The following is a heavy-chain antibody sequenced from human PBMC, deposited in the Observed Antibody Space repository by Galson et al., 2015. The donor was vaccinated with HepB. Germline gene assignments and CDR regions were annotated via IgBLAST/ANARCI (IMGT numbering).Heavy chain of an antibody. CDR2: ISYDGSNK. Sequence: LRLSCAASGFTFSSYGMHWVRRAPGKGLEWVAVISYDGSNKYYADSVKGRFTISRDNSKNTPYLQMNSLRAEDTAVYYCAKDRRWSVVAATLDYWGQGTLVTVSS. D-gene: IGHD2-15*01. J-gene: IGHJ4*02. CDR1: GFTFSSYG. V-gene: IGHV3-30*18. CDR3: AKDRRWSVVAATLDY.